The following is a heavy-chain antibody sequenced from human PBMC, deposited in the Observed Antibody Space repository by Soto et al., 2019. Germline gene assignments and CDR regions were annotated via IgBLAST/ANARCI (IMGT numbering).Heavy chain of an antibody. CDR2: ILHIGST. CDR3: ASGFDSDGLYNGGHP. V-gene: IGHV4-4*02. D-gene: IGHD3-22*01. Sequence: VQLQESGPGLVKPSGTLSLTCTVSGGSISTTNWWSWVRQSPVKGLEWIGEILHIGSTNYNPSLKSRVTISIGTSKNQFSLRLSSVTAADTAVYYCASGFDSDGLYNGGHPWGQGTLVSVSS. CDR1: GGSISTTNW. J-gene: IGHJ5*02.